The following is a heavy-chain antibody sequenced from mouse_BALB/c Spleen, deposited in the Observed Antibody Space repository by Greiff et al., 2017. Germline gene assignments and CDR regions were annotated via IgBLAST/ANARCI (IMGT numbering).Heavy chain of an antibody. CDR2: INPSTGYT. CDR3: ARRGVVDFDY. V-gene: IGHV1-7*01. Sequence: VQLQQSGAELAKPGASVKMSCKASGYTFTSYWMHWVKQRPGQGLEWIGYINPSTGYTEYNQKFKDKATLTADKSSSTAYMQLSSLTSEDSAVYYCARRGVVDFDYWGQGTTLTVSS. J-gene: IGHJ2*01. CDR1: GYTFTSYW. D-gene: IGHD1-1*01.